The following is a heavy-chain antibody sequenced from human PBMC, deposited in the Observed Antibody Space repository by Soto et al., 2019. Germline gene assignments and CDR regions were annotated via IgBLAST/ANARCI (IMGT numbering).Heavy chain of an antibody. J-gene: IGHJ6*02. CDR1: GGTFSSSA. CDR2: IIPIFPTP. D-gene: IGHD3-3*02. Sequence: QVQLVRSGAEVKKPGSSVKVSCKASGGTFSSSAFSWVRQAPGQGLEWMGGIIPIFPTPDYGQRFQGRVTITADESAGTVYMELRGLRSEDTAVYFCARDKGRQQLGGNYYYITDIWGQGTTVTVSS. V-gene: IGHV1-69*12. CDR3: ARDKGRQQLGGNYYYITDI.